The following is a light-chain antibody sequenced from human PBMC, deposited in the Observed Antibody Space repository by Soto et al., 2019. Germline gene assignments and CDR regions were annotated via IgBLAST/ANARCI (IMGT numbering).Light chain of an antibody. CDR3: LHRSNWPS. CDR1: HSLDSY. J-gene: IGKJ1*01. V-gene: IGKV3-11*01. Sequence: ETVLTQSPATLSLSPGERATLSCRASHSLDSYLAWYQKKPGQPPRLLIYDTSNRASGIPARFSGSGSGTDFTLTISSLEPEDSAVYYCLHRSNWPSFGQGTKVELK. CDR2: DTS.